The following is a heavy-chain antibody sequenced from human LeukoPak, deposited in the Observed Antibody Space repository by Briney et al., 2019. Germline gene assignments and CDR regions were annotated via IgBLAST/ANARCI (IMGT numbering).Heavy chain of an antibody. Sequence: SETLSLTCTVSGGSISSGGYYWSWIRQHPGKGLEWIGYIYYSGSTYYNPSLKSRVTISVDTSKNQFSLKLSSVTAADTAVYYCARIKYSSGWRFFDSWGQGTLVTVSS. V-gene: IGHV4-31*03. J-gene: IGHJ4*02. D-gene: IGHD6-19*01. CDR1: GGSISSGGYY. CDR2: IYYSGST. CDR3: ARIKYSSGWRFFDS.